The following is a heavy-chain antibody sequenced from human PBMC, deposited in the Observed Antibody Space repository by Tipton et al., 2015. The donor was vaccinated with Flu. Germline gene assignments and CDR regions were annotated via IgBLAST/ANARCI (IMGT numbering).Heavy chain of an antibody. V-gene: IGHV3-53*01. Sequence: GSLRLSCEASGFTFSSHWMSWVRQAPGKGLEWVSVIYSGGSTYYADSVKGRFTISRDNSKNTLYLQMNSLRAEDTAVYYCSGTQGTFDIWGQGTMVTVSS. CDR3: SGTQGTFDI. J-gene: IGHJ3*02. CDR2: IYSGGST. D-gene: IGHD1-26*01. CDR1: GFTFSSHW.